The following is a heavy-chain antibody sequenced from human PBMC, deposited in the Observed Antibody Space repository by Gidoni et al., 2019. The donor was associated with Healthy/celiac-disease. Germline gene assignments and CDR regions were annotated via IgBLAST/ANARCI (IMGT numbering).Heavy chain of an antibody. Sequence: EVQLVESGGGLVQPGGSLRLSCAASGFTFSSYAMSWVRQAPGKGLEWVSAISGSGGSTYYADSVKGRFTISRDNSKNTLYLQMNSLRAEDTAVYYCAKDQGGYYGSGSYYGYWGQGTLVTVSS. V-gene: IGHV3-23*04. CDR1: GFTFSSYA. CDR2: ISGSGGST. D-gene: IGHD3-10*01. CDR3: AKDQGGYYGSGSYYGY. J-gene: IGHJ4*02.